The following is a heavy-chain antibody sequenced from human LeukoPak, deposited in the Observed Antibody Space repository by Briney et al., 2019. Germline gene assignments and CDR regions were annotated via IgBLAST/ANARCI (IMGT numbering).Heavy chain of an antibody. J-gene: IGHJ3*02. D-gene: IGHD6-13*01. Sequence: GASVKVSCKASGYTFTSYDINWVRQATGQGLEWMGWMNPNSGNTGYAQKFQGRVTMTRNTSISTAYMELSSLRSEETAVYYCARMYSSSWTQYAFDIWGQGTMVTVSS. V-gene: IGHV1-8*01. CDR2: MNPNSGNT. CDR1: GYTFTSYD. CDR3: ARMYSSSWTQYAFDI.